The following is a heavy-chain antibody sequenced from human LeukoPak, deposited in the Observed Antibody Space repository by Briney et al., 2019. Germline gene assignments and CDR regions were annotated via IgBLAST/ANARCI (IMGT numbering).Heavy chain of an antibody. Sequence: ASVKVSCKASGYTFSDNHMYWIRQAPGQGLECMGWISPDNGVTNYAQKFQGRITMAGDTSISTGYMELSSLRSDDTAIYFCARELGRNAFDVWGQGTLVTVSS. D-gene: IGHD3-10*01. CDR2: ISPDNGVT. J-gene: IGHJ3*01. CDR3: ARELGRNAFDV. V-gene: IGHV1-2*02. CDR1: GYTFSDNH.